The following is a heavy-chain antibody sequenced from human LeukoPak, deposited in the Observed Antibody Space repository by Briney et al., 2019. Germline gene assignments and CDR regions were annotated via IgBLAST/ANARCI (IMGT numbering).Heavy chain of an antibody. Sequence: ASVKVPCQASGYTFTSYGITWVRQAPGQGLEWMGRISAYNVNTNYAQKLQGRVTMTTDTSTSTAYMELRSLRSDDTAVYYCARDRAVTLDFDPWGQGTLVTVSS. J-gene: IGHJ5*02. V-gene: IGHV1-18*01. CDR3: ARDRAVTLDFDP. CDR2: ISAYNVNT. D-gene: IGHD3-10*01. CDR1: GYTFTSYG.